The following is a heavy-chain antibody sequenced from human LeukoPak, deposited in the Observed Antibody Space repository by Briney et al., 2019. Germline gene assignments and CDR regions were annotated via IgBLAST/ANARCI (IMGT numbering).Heavy chain of an antibody. CDR3: AKGMEPLTEGYCSGGSCYSGEGNYYYYYYMDA. V-gene: IGHV3-23*01. Sequence: PGGSLRLSCAASGFTFSSYAMSWVRQAPGKGLEWVSAISGSGGSTYYADSVKGRFTISRDNSKNTLYLQMNSLRAEDTAVYYCAKGMEPLTEGYCSGGSCYSGEGNYYYYYYMDAWGKGTTVTVSS. CDR1: GFTFSSYA. D-gene: IGHD2-15*01. J-gene: IGHJ6*03. CDR2: ISGSGGST.